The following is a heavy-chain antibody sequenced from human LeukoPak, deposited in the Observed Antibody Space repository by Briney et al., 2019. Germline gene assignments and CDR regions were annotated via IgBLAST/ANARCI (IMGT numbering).Heavy chain of an antibody. Sequence: PSETLSLTCTVSGGSISSGDYYGSWIRQSPGKGLEWIGYIYYSGSTYYNPSLKSRVNIPVDTSKNQFSLKLSSVTAADTAVYYCARKPSGYDYFDYWGQGTLVTVSS. J-gene: IGHJ4*02. CDR3: ARKPSGYDYFDY. CDR2: IYYSGST. CDR1: GGSISSGDYY. V-gene: IGHV4-30-4*01. D-gene: IGHD5-12*01.